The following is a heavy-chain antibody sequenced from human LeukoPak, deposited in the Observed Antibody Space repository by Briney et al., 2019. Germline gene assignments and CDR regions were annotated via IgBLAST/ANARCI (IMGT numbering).Heavy chain of an antibody. D-gene: IGHD1-26*01. CDR2: IYYSGNT. Sequence: SETLSLTCTVSGGSISTYYWTWIRQPPGKGLEWIGYIYYSGNTNYNPSLKSRVTISVDTSKNQFSLKLSPVTAADTAVYFCARVGRGSFDIWAQGTMVTVSS. CDR1: GGSISTYY. V-gene: IGHV4-59*01. J-gene: IGHJ3*02. CDR3: ARVGRGSFDI.